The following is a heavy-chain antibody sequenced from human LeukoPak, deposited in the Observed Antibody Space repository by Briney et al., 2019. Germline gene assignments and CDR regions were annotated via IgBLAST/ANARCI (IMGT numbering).Heavy chain of an antibody. V-gene: IGHV3-23*01. CDR2: IGGSGRST. D-gene: IGHD2-15*01. CDR3: TKDLHCSGGSCYDWFDP. CDR1: GFTFSDYT. Sequence: GGSLRLSCAASGFTFSDYTMSWVRQAPGKGLEWVSAIGGSGRSTYYADSVKGRFTISRDNSTNTLSLQMNSLRAEDTAVYYCTKDLHCSGGSCYDWFDPWGQGTLVTASS. J-gene: IGHJ5*02.